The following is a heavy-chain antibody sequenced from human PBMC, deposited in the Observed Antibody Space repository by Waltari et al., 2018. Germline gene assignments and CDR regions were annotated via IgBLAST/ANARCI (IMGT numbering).Heavy chain of an antibody. J-gene: IGHJ5*02. D-gene: IGHD6-13*01. CDR1: GGSFSGYY. CDR3: ARGDSSTEKNWFVP. CDR2: INHSAST. Sequence: QVQLQQWGAGLLKPSATLSLTCAVYGGSFSGYYWSWIRQPPGKGLEWIGEINHSASTNYNPSLNSRVTISVHTSKNQFSLKLSSVTAADTAVYYCARGDSSTEKNWFVPWGQGTLVTVSS. V-gene: IGHV4-34*01.